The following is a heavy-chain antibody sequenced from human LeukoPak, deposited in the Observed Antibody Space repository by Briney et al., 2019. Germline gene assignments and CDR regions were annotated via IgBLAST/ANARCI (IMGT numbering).Heavy chain of an antibody. Sequence: GGSLRLSCAASGFTFSSYGMHWVRQAPGKGLEWVAVIWYDGSNKYYADSVKGRLTISRDNSKNTLYLQMNSLRAEDTAVYYCARGDYAYYGMDVWGQGTTVTVSS. CDR1: GFTFSSYG. V-gene: IGHV3-33*01. CDR2: IWYDGSNK. CDR3: ARGDYAYYGMDV. J-gene: IGHJ6*02.